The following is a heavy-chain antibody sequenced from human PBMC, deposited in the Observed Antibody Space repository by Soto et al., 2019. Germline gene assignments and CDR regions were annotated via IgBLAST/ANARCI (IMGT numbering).Heavy chain of an antibody. D-gene: IGHD3-10*01. J-gene: IGHJ6*02. CDR3: VRPLPSGQKHAMDV. CDR1: GLPVSSNY. V-gene: IGHV3-53*01. CDR2: IYNDGKT. Sequence: EVQLVESGGGLIQPGGSLNLSCAASGLPVSSNYMSWVRQAPGKGLEWVSVIYNDGKTYYADSVKGRFTISRDASKNTLNLQMDSMRDEDTAVYYCVRPLPSGQKHAMDVWGQGTTVTVSS.